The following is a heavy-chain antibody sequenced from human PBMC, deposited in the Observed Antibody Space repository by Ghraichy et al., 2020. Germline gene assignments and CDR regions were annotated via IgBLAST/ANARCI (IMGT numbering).Heavy chain of an antibody. Sequence: ASVKVSCKASGYTFTGYYMHWVRQAPGQGLEWMGRINPNSGGTNYAQKFQGRVTMTRDTSISTAYMELSRLRSDDTAVYYCAREGYCSSTSCYGGSGLGNWFDPWGQGTLVTVSS. CDR1: GYTFTGYY. J-gene: IGHJ5*02. V-gene: IGHV1-2*06. CDR2: INPNSGGT. D-gene: IGHD2-2*01. CDR3: AREGYCSSTSCYGGSGLGNWFDP.